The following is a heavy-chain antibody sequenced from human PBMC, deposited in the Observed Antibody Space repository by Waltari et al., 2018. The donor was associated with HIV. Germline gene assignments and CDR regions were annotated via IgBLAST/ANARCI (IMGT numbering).Heavy chain of an antibody. V-gene: IGHV1-69*06. CDR1: GGTFSSYA. CDR3: ARVMVQGVIIFWHSGAFDY. Sequence: QVQLVQSGAEVKKPGSSVKVSCKASGGTFSSYAISWVRQAPGQGLEWMGGIIPIFGTANYAQKFQGRVTITADKSTSTAYMELGSLRSEDTAVYYCARVMVQGVIIFWHSGAFDYWGQGTLVTVSS. CDR2: IIPIFGTA. D-gene: IGHD3-10*01. J-gene: IGHJ4*02.